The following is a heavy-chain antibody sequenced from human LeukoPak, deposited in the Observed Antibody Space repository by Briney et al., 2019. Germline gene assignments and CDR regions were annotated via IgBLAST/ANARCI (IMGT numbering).Heavy chain of an antibody. CDR3: ARESWKGSTTDGFDI. Sequence: GGSLRLSCAASGNYWMHWVRQAPGKGLEWVSVMRSAGTTSYADCVKGRFTISRDSSKNMLYLQMTSLRAEDTAMYYCARESWKGSTTDGFDIWGQGTMVTVSS. CDR2: MRSAGTT. V-gene: IGHV3-53*01. J-gene: IGHJ3*02. CDR1: GNYW. D-gene: IGHD5/OR15-5a*01.